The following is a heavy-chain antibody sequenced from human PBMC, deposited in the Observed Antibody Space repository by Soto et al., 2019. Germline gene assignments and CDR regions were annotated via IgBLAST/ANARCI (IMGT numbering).Heavy chain of an antibody. J-gene: IGHJ4*02. CDR1: GFSLSTSGVG. CDR3: AHRGSYYGSGSYYKGYYFDY. V-gene: IGHV2-5*02. D-gene: IGHD3-10*01. Sequence: QITLKESGPTLVKPTQTLTLTCTFSGFSLSTSGVGVGWIRQPPGKALEWLALIYCEDDKRYSPSLKSRLTITKDTSKNQVVLTMTNMDPVDTATYYCAHRGSYYGSGSYYKGYYFDYWGQGTLVTVSS. CDR2: IYCEDDK.